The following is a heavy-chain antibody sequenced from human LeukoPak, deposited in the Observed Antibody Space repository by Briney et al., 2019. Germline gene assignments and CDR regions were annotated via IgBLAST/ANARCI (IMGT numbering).Heavy chain of an antibody. V-gene: IGHV1-46*01. D-gene: IGHD2-21*02. CDR3: ARDHYHKIHSVMVTAPDY. Sequence: ASVKVSCKASASTFTAYYFHWVRQAPGQGLEWMGIINPTSGSTSYAQKFQGRVTMTRDTSTSTVYMELSSLRSEDTAVYYCARDHYHKIHSVMVTAPDYWGQGTLVIVSS. CDR1: ASTFTAYY. CDR2: INPTSGST. J-gene: IGHJ4*02.